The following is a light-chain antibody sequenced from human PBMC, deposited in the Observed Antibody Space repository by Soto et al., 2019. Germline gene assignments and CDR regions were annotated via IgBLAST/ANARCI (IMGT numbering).Light chain of an antibody. J-gene: IGKJ2*02. V-gene: IGKV3-20*01. Sequence: IVLTQSPGTLSLPPGERATLSCRASQSVDSNYLAWYQQRPGQAPRLLIHGASSRATGIPDRFSGSGSGTDFTLTISRLEPEDFAVYYCQHYGFVWCTFGQGTNLEIK. CDR2: GAS. CDR3: QHYGFVWCT. CDR1: QSVDSNY.